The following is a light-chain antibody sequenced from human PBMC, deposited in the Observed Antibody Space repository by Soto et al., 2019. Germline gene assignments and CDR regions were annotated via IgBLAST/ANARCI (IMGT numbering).Light chain of an antibody. V-gene: IGLV2-14*01. CDR2: EVS. J-gene: IGLJ1*01. CDR3: SSYTSSSTFYV. CDR1: SSDVGGYNS. Sequence: QSLLTHPASLSGSPGQSITISCTGTSSDVGGYNSVSWYQQHPGKAPKLMIYEVSNRPSGVSNRFSGSKSGNTASLTISGLQAEDEADYSCSSYTSSSTFYVFGTGTKVTVL.